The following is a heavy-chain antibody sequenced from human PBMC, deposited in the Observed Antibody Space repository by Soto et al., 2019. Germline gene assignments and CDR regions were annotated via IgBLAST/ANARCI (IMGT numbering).Heavy chain of an antibody. Sequence: GSLSLSCASSGFTSISYAMSWVRQAPGKGLEWVSAISGSGGSTYYADSVKGRFTISRDNSKNTLYLQMNSLRAENTAVYYCAKIRSGAVAGPDNWFDPWGQGTLVTVSS. V-gene: IGHV3-23*01. CDR1: GFTSISYA. CDR2: ISGSGGST. J-gene: IGHJ5*02. CDR3: AKIRSGAVAGPDNWFDP. D-gene: IGHD6-19*01.